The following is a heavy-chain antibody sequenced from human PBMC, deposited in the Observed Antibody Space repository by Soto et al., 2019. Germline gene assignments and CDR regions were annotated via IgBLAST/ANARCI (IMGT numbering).Heavy chain of an antibody. CDR3: AKEGFGGYEALDY. Sequence: QVHLQESGPGLLKPSETLSLTCGVSGGPIRSYFLSWVRQAPGKGLEWIAYIAYTGITGYNPALRMRLTISGDTSHHLISHKMSSETDEDTGVYYCAKEGFGGYEALDYWGQGILLTLSS. CDR1: GGPIRSYF. D-gene: IGHD5-12*01. J-gene: IGHJ4*02. V-gene: IGHV4-59*01. CDR2: IAYTGIT.